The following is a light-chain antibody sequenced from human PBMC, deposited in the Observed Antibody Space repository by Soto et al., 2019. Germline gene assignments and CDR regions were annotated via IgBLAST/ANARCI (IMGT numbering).Light chain of an antibody. Sequence: EIVLTQSPDTLSLSPGERATLSCRASQSVSSSFLAWYHQKPGQAPRLLIYRASTRATGIPDRFTGSGSGTDFTLTISRLEPEDVAVYYCQQYESSPLTFGGGTKVQI. CDR3: QQYESSPLT. CDR1: QSVSSSF. J-gene: IGKJ4*01. V-gene: IGKV3-20*01. CDR2: RAS.